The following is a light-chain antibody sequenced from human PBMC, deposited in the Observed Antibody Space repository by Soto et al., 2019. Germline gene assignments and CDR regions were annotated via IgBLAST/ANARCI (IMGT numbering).Light chain of an antibody. CDR2: AAS. V-gene: IGKV1-9*01. CDR3: QQVNDYPVT. J-gene: IGKJ1*01. CDR1: QGISTF. Sequence: IQLTQSPPSLSASVGDRVIITCRASQGISTFLAWYQQKPGKAPKLLIYAASTLQSGVPSRFSGSGSGTDFNLTISSLQPEDFASYYCQQVNDYPVTFGQGTKVDIK.